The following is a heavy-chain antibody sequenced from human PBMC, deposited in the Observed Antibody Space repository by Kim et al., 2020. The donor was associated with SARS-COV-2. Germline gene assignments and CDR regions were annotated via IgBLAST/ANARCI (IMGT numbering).Heavy chain of an antibody. V-gene: IGHV1-3*01. Sequence: ASVKVSCKASGYIFTSYGRHWVRQAPRQRLEWMGWINAANGDTKDSQKFQGRVTINRDTSAGTAYMELSSPRFEDTAWSFCARDVSSSWSGVEYWGQGTL. CDR1: GYIFTSYG. D-gene: IGHD6-13*01. CDR3: ARDVSSSWSGVEY. CDR2: INAANGDT. J-gene: IGHJ4*02.